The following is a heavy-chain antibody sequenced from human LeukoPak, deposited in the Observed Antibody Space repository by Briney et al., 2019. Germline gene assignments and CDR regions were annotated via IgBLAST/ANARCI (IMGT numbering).Heavy chain of an antibody. CDR3: ARFYYYCMDV. Sequence: GGSLRLSCAASGFTLSSYTMSWVRQAPGKGLEWVSSITSSGSYIYYADSVEGRFTISRDNAKNSLYLQMNSLRAEDTAVYYCARFYYYCMDVWGKGTTVTVSS. V-gene: IGHV3-21*01. J-gene: IGHJ6*03. CDR2: ITSSGSYI. CDR1: GFTLSSYT.